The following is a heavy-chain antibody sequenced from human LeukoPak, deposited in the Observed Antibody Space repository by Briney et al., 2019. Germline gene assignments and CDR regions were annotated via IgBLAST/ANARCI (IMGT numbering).Heavy chain of an antibody. CDR3: ASYYCTSGTCYFDY. J-gene: IGHJ4*02. Sequence: GGSLRLSCAVSGFSISSNYISWVRQAPGKGLEWLSVIYSAGDTYYADSVKGQFTISKDNSNNMVYLQVSSLRGEDTALYYCASYYCTSGTCYFDYWGQGTLVTVSS. D-gene: IGHD2-8*01. V-gene: IGHV3-53*01. CDR1: GFSISSNY. CDR2: IYSAGDT.